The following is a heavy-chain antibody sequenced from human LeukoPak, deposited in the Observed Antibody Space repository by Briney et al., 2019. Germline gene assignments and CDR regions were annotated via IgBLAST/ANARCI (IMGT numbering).Heavy chain of an antibody. CDR2: ISSSSSYI. CDR1: GFTFSSYS. J-gene: IGHJ4*02. Sequence: NPGGSLRLSCAASGFTFSSYSMNWVRQAPGKGLEWVSSISSSSSYIYYADSVKGRFTISRDNAKNSLYLQMNSLRAEDTAVYYCAKEYYDFWSGYYGYWGQGTLVTVSS. V-gene: IGHV3-21*01. CDR3: AKEYYDFWSGYYGY. D-gene: IGHD3-3*01.